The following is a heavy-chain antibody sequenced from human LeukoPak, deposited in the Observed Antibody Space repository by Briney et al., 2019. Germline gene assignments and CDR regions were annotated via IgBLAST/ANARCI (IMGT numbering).Heavy chain of an antibody. V-gene: IGHV4-30-4*01. CDR2: IYYSGST. D-gene: IGHD3-22*01. CDR1: GGSISSGDYY. CDR3: AREAGDSSGYYPFDY. J-gene: IGHJ4*02. Sequence: SETLSLTCTVSGGSISSGDYYWSWIRQPPGKGLEWIGYIYYSGSTYYNPSLKSRVTISVDTSKNQFSLKLSSVTAADTAVYYCAREAGDSSGYYPFDYWGQGTLVAVSS.